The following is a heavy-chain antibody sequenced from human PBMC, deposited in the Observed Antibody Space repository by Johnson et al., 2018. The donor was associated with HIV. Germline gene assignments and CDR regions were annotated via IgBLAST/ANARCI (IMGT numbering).Heavy chain of an antibody. D-gene: IGHD7-27*01. CDR3: TTDGGLGSFDI. V-gene: IGHV3-7*03. Sequence: VQLVESGGGLIQPGGSLRLSCAASGFTVSSNYMSWVRQAPGKGLEWVANIKQDGSEKYYVDSVKGRFTISRDNSKNTLYLQMNSLKTEDTAVYYCTTDGGLGSFDIWGQGTMVAVSS. CDR1: GFTVSSNY. J-gene: IGHJ3*02. CDR2: IKQDGSEK.